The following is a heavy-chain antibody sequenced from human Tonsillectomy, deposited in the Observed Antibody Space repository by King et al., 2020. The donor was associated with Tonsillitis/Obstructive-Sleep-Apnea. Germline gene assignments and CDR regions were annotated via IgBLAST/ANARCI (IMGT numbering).Heavy chain of an antibody. D-gene: IGHD2-15*01. Sequence: QLQESGPGLVKPSETLSLTCTVSGGSISGYYWSWIRQPPGKGLEWICYIYYSGSTNYNPSLKSRVTMSVATSKNQFSLKLSSVTAADTAVYYCARIDDYWRVAATFWYFDLWGRGTLVTVSS. V-gene: IGHV4-59*01. CDR1: GGSISGYY. CDR3: ARIDDYWRVAATFWYFDL. J-gene: IGHJ2*01. CDR2: IYYSGST.